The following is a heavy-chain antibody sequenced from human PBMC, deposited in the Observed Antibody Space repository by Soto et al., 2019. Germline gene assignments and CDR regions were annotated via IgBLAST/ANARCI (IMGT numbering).Heavy chain of an antibody. J-gene: IGHJ6*02. CDR1: GGSFSGYY. CDR2: INHSGST. Sequence: PSETLSLTCAVYGGSFSGYYWSWIRQPPGKGLEWIGEINHSGSTNYNPSLKSRVTISVDTSKNQFSLKLSSVTAADTAVYYCARGRRQQLVYYYYYGMDVWGQGTKVTVSS. D-gene: IGHD6-13*01. CDR3: ARGRRQQLVYYYYYGMDV. V-gene: IGHV4-34*01.